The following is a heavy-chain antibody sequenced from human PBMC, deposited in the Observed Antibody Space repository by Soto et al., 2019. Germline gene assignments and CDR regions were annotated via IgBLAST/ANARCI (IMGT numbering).Heavy chain of an antibody. CDR1: GGSISSGAYY. Sequence: QVQLQESGPRLVKPSQPLSLTCTVSGGSISSGAYYWNWIRQRPGKGLEWIGFISHSGSTYFNPSLRSRATISVDTSKNQFSLKLTAVTAADTAEYYCARDAGELSSPAFDIWGQGTMVTVSS. CDR2: ISHSGST. D-gene: IGHD3-16*02. V-gene: IGHV4-31*03. J-gene: IGHJ3*02. CDR3: ARDAGELSSPAFDI.